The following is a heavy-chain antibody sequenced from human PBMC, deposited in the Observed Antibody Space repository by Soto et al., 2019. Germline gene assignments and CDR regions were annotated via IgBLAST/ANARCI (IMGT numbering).Heavy chain of an antibody. J-gene: IGHJ6*03. D-gene: IGHD2-15*01. V-gene: IGHV3-30*18. CDR2: ISYDGSNK. CDR1: GFTFSSYG. CDR3: AKDRVVVVAAYYYYMDV. Sequence: QVQLVESGGGVVQPGRSLRLSCAASGFTFSSYGMHWVRQAPGKGLEWVAVISYDGSNKYYADSVKGRFTISRDNSKNTLYLQMNSLRAEDTAVYYCAKDRVVVVAAYYYYMDVWGKGTTVTVSS.